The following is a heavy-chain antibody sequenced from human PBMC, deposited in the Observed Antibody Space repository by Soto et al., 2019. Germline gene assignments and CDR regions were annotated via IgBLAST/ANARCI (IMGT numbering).Heavy chain of an antibody. Sequence: ASVKVSCKASGYIFTNYYIHWVRQAPGQGLEWMAIINPLPTSGSTNYAQEFQGRVTVTRDTSTSTVYMELNSLRSDDTAIYYCARKDVHCSSTSCYPQYGMDVWGQGTTVTVSS. V-gene: IGHV1-46*01. D-gene: IGHD2-2*01. J-gene: IGHJ6*02. CDR2: INPLPTSGST. CDR3: ARKDVHCSSTSCYPQYGMDV. CDR1: GYIFTNYY.